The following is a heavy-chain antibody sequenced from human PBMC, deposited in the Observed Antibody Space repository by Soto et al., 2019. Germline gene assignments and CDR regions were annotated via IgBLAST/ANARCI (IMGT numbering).Heavy chain of an antibody. D-gene: IGHD3-10*01. CDR1: GFTFSSYA. J-gene: IGHJ4*02. CDR2: ISGGGETT. Sequence: EVQLLESGGGLVQPGGSLRLSCAASGFTFSSYAMWWVRQAPGKGLECVSAISGGGETTYYADSVKGRFTISRDKSKNTLYLQMNSLRAEDTAVYYCALNSGSGSYYFDYWGQGTLVTVSS. V-gene: IGHV3-23*01. CDR3: ALNSGSGSYYFDY.